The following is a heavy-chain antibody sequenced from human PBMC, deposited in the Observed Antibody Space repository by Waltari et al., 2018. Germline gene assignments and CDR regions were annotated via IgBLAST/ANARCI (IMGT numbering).Heavy chain of an antibody. J-gene: IGHJ4*02. CDR2: IYTGDPDI. Sequence: EVQLVQSGAEVKKPGESLKISCKGSGYSFTSYSIGWVRQMPGKGLEWMGVIYTGDPDIRDCPPYQGQVTTLAEKSISSAYLQWSSLKASDTAMYYCARPRRTGTRFRYFDYWGQGTLVTVSS. CDR3: ARPRRTGTRFRYFDY. D-gene: IGHD1-1*01. V-gene: IGHV5-51*01. CDR1: GYSFTSYS.